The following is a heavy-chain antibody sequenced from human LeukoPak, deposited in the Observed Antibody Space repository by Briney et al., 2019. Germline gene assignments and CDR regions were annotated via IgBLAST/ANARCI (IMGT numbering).Heavy chain of an antibody. Sequence: PGGSLRLSCAASGFTVSSNYMSWVRQAPGKGLEWLSVIYSGGSTYYADSVKGRFTISTDNSKNTVYLQMNSLRAEDTAVYYCASFGYDWTHAWGQGTLVTVSS. J-gene: IGHJ5*02. V-gene: IGHV3-66*01. CDR3: ASFGYDWTHA. D-gene: IGHD1-20*01. CDR2: IYSGGST. CDR1: GFTVSSNY.